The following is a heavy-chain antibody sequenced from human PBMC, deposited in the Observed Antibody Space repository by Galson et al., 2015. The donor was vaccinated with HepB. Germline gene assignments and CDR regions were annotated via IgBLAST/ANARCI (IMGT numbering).Heavy chain of an antibody. CDR3: ARGAGSSWYSSLGL. V-gene: IGHV1-69*13. D-gene: IGHD6-13*01. J-gene: IGHJ4*02. CDR1: GGTFSTYA. Sequence: SVKVSCKASGGTFSTYAFSWVRQAPGQGLEWMGGIIPIFGTANYAQKFQGRVTITADESTSAAHMELSSPRSEDTAVYYCARGAGSSWYSSLGLWGQGTLVTVSA. CDR2: IIPIFGTA.